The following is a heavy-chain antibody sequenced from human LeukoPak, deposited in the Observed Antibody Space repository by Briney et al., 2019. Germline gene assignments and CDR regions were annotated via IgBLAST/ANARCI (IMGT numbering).Heavy chain of an antibody. J-gene: IGHJ4*02. V-gene: IGHV3-7*01. CDR1: GFNSYW. D-gene: IGHD3-10*01. Sequence: GGSLRLSCAASGFNSYWMSWVRQAPGKGLEWVANIKQDGSEKYYVDSVKGRFTISRDNVKNSLYLQMNSLRAEGTAVYYCARGIWEFQYYFDYWGQGTLVTVSS. CDR2: IKQDGSEK. CDR3: ARGIWEFQYYFDY.